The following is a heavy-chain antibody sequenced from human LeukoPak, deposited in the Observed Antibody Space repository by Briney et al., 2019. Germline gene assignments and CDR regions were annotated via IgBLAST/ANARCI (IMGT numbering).Heavy chain of an antibody. CDR2: TSSSDDGK. V-gene: IGHV3-23*01. J-gene: IGHJ3*02. CDR1: GFMLSNNA. CDR3: AKRRDGYNNGAFDI. D-gene: IGHD5-24*01. Sequence: GGSLRLSCVASGFMLSNNAMSWVRQAPGKGLEWVVATSSSDDGKYHAGSVRGRFTISRDSSKNTLYLQMNSLRAEDAAVYYCAKRRDGYNNGAFDIWGQGTMVIVSS.